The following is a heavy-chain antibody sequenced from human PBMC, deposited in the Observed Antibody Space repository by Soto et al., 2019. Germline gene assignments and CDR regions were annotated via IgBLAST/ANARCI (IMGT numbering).Heavy chain of an antibody. D-gene: IGHD3-10*01. J-gene: IGHJ6*02. Sequence: ASVKVSCKASGYTFTSYAMHWVRQAPGQRLEWMGWINAGNGNTKYSQKFQGRVTITRDTSASTAYMELSSLRSEDTAVYYCAREGGGKLWFGDLLTLPHYYYYGMDVWGQGTTVTVSS. CDR1: GYTFTSYA. CDR2: INAGNGNT. V-gene: IGHV1-3*01. CDR3: AREGGGKLWFGDLLTLPHYYYYGMDV.